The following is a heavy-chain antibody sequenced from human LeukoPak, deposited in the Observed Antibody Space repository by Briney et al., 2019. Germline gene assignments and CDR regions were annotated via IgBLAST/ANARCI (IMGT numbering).Heavy chain of an antibody. CDR1: GFTFSSYW. CDR2: IKQDGNEK. Sequence: GGSLRLSCAASGFTFSSYWMSWVRQAPGKGLEWVANIKQDGNEKYYVDSVKGRFTISRDNAKNSLYLQMNSLRAEDTAVYYCARELLWFGELYVYGMDVWGQGTTVTVSS. J-gene: IGHJ6*02. CDR3: ARELLWFGELYVYGMDV. V-gene: IGHV3-7*01. D-gene: IGHD3-10*01.